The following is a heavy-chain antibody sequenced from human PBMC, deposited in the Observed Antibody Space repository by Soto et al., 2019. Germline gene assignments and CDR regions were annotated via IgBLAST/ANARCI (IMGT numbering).Heavy chain of an antibody. D-gene: IGHD6-6*01. CDR3: ASGTLAARRWNYFDY. J-gene: IGHJ4*02. CDR1: GGSISSGDYY. V-gene: IGHV4-30-4*01. CDR2: IYYSGST. Sequence: SETLSLTCTVSGGSISSGDYYWSWIRQPPGKGLEWIGYIYYSGSTYYNPSLKSRVTISVDTSKNQFSLKLSSVTAADTAVYYCASGTLAARRWNYFDYWGQGTLVTVSS.